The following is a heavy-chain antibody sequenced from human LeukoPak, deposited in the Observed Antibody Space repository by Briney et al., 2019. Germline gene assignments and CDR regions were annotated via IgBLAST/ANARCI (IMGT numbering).Heavy chain of an antibody. D-gene: IGHD3-3*01. CDR2: IAADDDS. V-gene: IGHV3-23*01. J-gene: IGHJ4*02. CDR3: AKGPNFYSWRALDY. CDR1: DSSFRSHD. Sequence: GGSLTLSCAASDSSFRSHDMSWVRQTSEKGLEWVSSIAADDDSFYADSVRGRFTISRDKSQNILYLQMKSLRADDTAIYYCAKGPNFYSWRALDYWGQGSLVTVSS.